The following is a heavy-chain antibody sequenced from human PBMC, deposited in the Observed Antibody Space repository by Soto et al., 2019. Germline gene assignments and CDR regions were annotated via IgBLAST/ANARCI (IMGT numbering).Heavy chain of an antibody. Sequence: QLVQSGAEVKKPGSSVKISCKASGGTFSSYVISWLRQAPGQGLEWMGGVIPILGQAYYAPNLQGRVTITADGSTRTAYMELNRLTSADTAVYFCARVGGVGAPPGTDFWGQGPLVTVSS. CDR3: ARVGGVGAPPGTDF. D-gene: IGHD1-26*01. CDR2: VIPILGQA. CDR1: GGTFSSYV. J-gene: IGHJ4*02. V-gene: IGHV1-69*01.